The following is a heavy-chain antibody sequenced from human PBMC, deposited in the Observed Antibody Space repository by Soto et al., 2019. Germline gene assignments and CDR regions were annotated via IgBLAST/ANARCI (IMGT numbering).Heavy chain of an antibody. CDR2: IWYDGSNK. Sequence: QVQLVESGGGVVQPGRSLRLSCAASGFTFSIYGMHWVRQAPGKGLDWVAVIWYDGSNKYYADSVKGRFTISRDNSKNTLYLQMNSLRAEDTAVYYCARDRADDFDIWGQGTMVTVSS. V-gene: IGHV3-33*01. CDR3: ARDRADDFDI. CDR1: GFTFSIYG. D-gene: IGHD3-10*01. J-gene: IGHJ3*02.